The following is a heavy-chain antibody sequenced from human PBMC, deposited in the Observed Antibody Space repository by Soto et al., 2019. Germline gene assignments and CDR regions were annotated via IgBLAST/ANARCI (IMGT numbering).Heavy chain of an antibody. J-gene: IGHJ4*02. V-gene: IGHV3-48*02. CDR3: ARSVAGHFDY. CDR1: GFTFNIYS. Sequence: EVQLVESGGGLVQPGGSLRLSCAASGFTFNIYSMTWFRQAPGKGLEWVSYITSDTATIHYADSVRGRFTISRDNAENSLFLQMNSLRDEDTAAYYCARSVAGHFDYWGQGALVTVSS. CDR2: ITSDTATI. D-gene: IGHD6-19*01.